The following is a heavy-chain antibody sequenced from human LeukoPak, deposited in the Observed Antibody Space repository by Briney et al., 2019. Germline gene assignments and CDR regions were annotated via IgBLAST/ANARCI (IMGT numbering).Heavy chain of an antibody. Sequence: GGSLRLSCAASGFTFSSYEMHWVRQAPGKGLEWVSYISSSDSTIYYADSVKGRFTISRDNAKNSLYLQMNSLRAEDTAVYYCARGIDYWGQGSLVTVSS. V-gene: IGHV3-48*03. CDR3: ARGIDY. CDR1: GFTFSSYE. CDR2: ISSSDSTI. J-gene: IGHJ4*02.